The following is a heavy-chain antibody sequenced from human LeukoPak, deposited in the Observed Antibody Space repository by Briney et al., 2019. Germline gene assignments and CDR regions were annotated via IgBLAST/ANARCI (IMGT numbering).Heavy chain of an antibody. V-gene: IGHV6-1*01. Sequence: SQTLSLTCAISRDSVSSNSAAWNWIRQSPSRGLEWLGRTYYRSKWYNDYAVSVKSRITINPDTSKNQFSLQLNSVTPEDTAVYYCAIEESDTTVTFYYYYYGMDVWGQGTTVTVPS. J-gene: IGHJ6*02. CDR2: TYYRSKWYN. D-gene: IGHD4-17*01. CDR1: RDSVSSNSAA. CDR3: AIEESDTTVTFYYYYYGMDV.